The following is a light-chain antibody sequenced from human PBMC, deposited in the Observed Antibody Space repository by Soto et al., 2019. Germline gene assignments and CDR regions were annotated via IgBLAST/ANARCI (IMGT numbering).Light chain of an antibody. CDR3: QQYNNWPLT. J-gene: IGKJ4*01. V-gene: IGKV3-15*01. CDR1: QSVSSN. CDR2: GTS. Sequence: EIVMTQSPATLSVSPGERATLSCRASQSVSSNVAWYQQKPGQAPRLLLYGTSTRATGVPGRFSGSGSGTEFTLTISSLQSEDFAVYYCQQYNNWPLTFGGGTKVDIK.